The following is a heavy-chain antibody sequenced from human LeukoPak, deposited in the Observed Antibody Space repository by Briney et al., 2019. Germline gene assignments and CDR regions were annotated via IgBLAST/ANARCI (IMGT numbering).Heavy chain of an antibody. Sequence: TSSETLSLTCAVYGGSFRGYYWSWIRQTPGKGLEWIGEINHRGSTKYNPSLKSRVTISVDTSKNQFSLNLRSATAADTAVYYCARGDILTGYSYWGQGTLVTVSS. D-gene: IGHD3-9*01. CDR2: INHRGST. J-gene: IGHJ4*02. CDR3: ARGDILTGYSY. V-gene: IGHV4-34*01. CDR1: GGSFRGYY.